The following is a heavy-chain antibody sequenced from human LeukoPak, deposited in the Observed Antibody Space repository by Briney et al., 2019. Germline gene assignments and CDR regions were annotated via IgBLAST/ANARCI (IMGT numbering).Heavy chain of an antibody. Sequence: GGSLRLSCAASGVIFSSYWMSWVGEVPGKGVEWVANIKQDGTERSYVDSVEGRFTISRHNANPSLFLQMNSLRADDTALYYCARGVTSAWYLRYSFEYWGQGIMVTVSS. CDR3: ARGVTSAWYLRYSFEY. CDR2: IKQDGTER. V-gene: IGHV3-7*03. J-gene: IGHJ4*02. D-gene: IGHD3-9*01. CDR1: GVIFSSYW.